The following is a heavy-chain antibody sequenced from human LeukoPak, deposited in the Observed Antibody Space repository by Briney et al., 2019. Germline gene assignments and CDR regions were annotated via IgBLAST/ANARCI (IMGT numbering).Heavy chain of an antibody. D-gene: IGHD2-21*02. J-gene: IGHJ4*02. CDR3: ARFRTWGDKAFDY. CDR1: GFTFSSYW. Sequence: GGSLRLSCAASGFTFSSYWMSWVRQAPGKGLEWVANIKQDGSEKYYVDSVKGRFTISRDSAKNSLYLQMNSLRAEDTAVYYCARFRTWGDKAFDYWGQGTLVTVSS. CDR2: IKQDGSEK. V-gene: IGHV3-7*01.